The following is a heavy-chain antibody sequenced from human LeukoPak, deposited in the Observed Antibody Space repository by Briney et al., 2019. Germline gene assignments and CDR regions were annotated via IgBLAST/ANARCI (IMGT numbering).Heavy chain of an antibody. D-gene: IGHD1-26*01. J-gene: IGHJ4*02. Sequence: GGSVRLSCAASGFTFSSYEMNWVRQAPGKGLEWVSYISSSGSTIYYADSVKGRFTISRDNAKNSLYLQTNSLRAEDTAVYYCARDERMKYSGTYFPPHDYWGQGTLVTVSS. CDR3: ARDERMKYSGTYFPPHDY. V-gene: IGHV3-48*03. CDR2: ISSSGSTI. CDR1: GFTFSSYE.